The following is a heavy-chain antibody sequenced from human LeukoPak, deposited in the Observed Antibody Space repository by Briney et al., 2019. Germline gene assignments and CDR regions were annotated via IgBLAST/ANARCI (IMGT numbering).Heavy chain of an antibody. V-gene: IGHV3-21*01. D-gene: IGHD6-6*01. CDR2: ISSSSSYI. CDR1: GFTFTGHN. J-gene: IGHJ4*02. CDR3: ARYSTSSEEGFDY. Sequence: GGSLRLSCAASGFTFTGHNMNWVRQAPGKGLEWVSSISSSSSYIYYADSVKGRFTISRDNAKNSLYLQMNSLRAEDTAVYYCARYSTSSEEGFDYWGQGTLVTVSS.